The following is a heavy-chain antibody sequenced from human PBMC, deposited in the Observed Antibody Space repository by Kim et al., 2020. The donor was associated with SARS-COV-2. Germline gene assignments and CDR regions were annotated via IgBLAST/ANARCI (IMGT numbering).Heavy chain of an antibody. J-gene: IGHJ4*02. Sequence: GGSLRLSCAASGFTFSSYAMSWVRQAPGKGLEWVSAISGSGGSTYYADSVKGRFTISRDNSKNTLYLQMNSLRAEDTAVYYCAKDPLYDILTGYYYYYFDYWGQGTLVTVSS. CDR3: AKDPLYDILTGYYYYYFDY. CDR2: ISGSGGST. V-gene: IGHV3-23*01. CDR1: GFTFSSYA. D-gene: IGHD3-9*01.